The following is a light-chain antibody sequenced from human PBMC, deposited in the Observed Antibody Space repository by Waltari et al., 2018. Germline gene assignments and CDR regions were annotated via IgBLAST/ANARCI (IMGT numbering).Light chain of an antibody. CDR1: QGIGSN. Sequence: IVMTQSPATLSVSPGEGAILSCRASQGIGSNVAWYQQKPGQAPRLLIYDASTRATDLPTGFSGSGSGAEFTLIISSLQSEDFAVYYCQQYRDSYSFGQGTKLEMK. CDR3: QQYRDSYS. V-gene: IGKV3-15*01. J-gene: IGKJ2*01. CDR2: DAS.